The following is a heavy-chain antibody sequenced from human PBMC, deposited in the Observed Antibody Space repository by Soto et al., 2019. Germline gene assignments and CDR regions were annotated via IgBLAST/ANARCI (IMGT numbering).Heavy chain of an antibody. CDR1: GFTFSSYA. J-gene: IGHJ6*02. CDR3: ARDSYSNYENYYYGMDV. D-gene: IGHD4-4*01. CDR2: ISYDGSNK. Sequence: ESGGGVVQPGRSLRLSCAASGFTFSSYAMHWVRQAPGKGLEWVAVISYDGSNKYYADSVKGRFTISRDNSKNTLYLQMNSLRAEDTAVYYCARDSYSNYENYYYGMDVWGQGTTVTVSS. V-gene: IGHV3-30-3*01.